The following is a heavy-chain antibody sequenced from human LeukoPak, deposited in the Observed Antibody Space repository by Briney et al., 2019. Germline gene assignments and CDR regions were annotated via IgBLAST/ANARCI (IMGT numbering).Heavy chain of an antibody. Sequence: GGSLRLSCAASGFTFSGSWMSWVRQAPGKGLEWVSLIYSGGTTYYADSVKGRFTISRDNSKNTLYLQMNSLRAEDTAVYYCARRAGGYSHPYDYWGQGILVTVSS. CDR2: IYSGGTT. CDR3: ARRAGGYSHPYDY. CDR1: GFTFSGSW. J-gene: IGHJ4*02. V-gene: IGHV3-53*01. D-gene: IGHD4-23*01.